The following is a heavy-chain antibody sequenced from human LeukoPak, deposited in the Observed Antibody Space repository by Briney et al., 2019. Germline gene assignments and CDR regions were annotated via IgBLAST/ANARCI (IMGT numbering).Heavy chain of an antibody. Sequence: GESLKISCQGSGYSFTGYWISWVRQMPGKGLEWMGKINPSDSYTNFSPSFQGHVTISADKSINTAYLQWSSLKASDTAMYYCAAMDSAYYGDFDYWGQGTLVTVSS. D-gene: IGHD3-3*01. V-gene: IGHV5-10-1*01. CDR1: GYSFTGYW. J-gene: IGHJ4*02. CDR2: INPSDSYT. CDR3: AAMDSAYYGDFDY.